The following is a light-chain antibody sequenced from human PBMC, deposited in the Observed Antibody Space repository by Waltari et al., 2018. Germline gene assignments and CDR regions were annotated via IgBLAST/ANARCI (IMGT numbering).Light chain of an antibody. CDR1: QSVPTN. V-gene: IGKV3-15*01. Sequence: EIVMTQSPDTLSVAPGERVTLSCRASQSVPTNLAWYQQKPGQPPRLLIYVASTRATGVAARFSGSGSGTEFTLTISSLESEDFAVYYCQQYSNWPYTFGQGTKLEIK. J-gene: IGKJ2*01. CDR3: QQYSNWPYT. CDR2: VAS.